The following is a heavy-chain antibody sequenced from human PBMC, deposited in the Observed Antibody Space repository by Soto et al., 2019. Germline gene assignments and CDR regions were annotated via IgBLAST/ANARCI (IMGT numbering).Heavy chain of an antibody. J-gene: IGHJ3*02. CDR3: ARHGLGPLWFGDYPPGIPNDAFDI. D-gene: IGHD3-10*01. Sequence: QVQLQESGPGLVKPSETLSLTCTVSGGSISSYYWSWIRQPPGKGLEWIGYIYYSGSTNYNPSLKSRVTLSVDTSKNQFSLKLSSVTAADTAVYYCARHGLGPLWFGDYPPGIPNDAFDIWGQGTMVTVSS. CDR2: IYYSGST. V-gene: IGHV4-59*08. CDR1: GGSISSYY.